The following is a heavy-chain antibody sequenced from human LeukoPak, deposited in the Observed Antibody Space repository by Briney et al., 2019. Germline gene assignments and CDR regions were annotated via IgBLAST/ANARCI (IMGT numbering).Heavy chain of an antibody. Sequence: GGSLRLSCIASGFTFSSYGVSWVRQAPGKGLEWVSAISGSGGSTYYTDSVKGRFTISRDNSKNTLYLQMNSLRAEDTAVYYCAKDPSSSNRAIDYWGQGTLVTVSS. CDR1: GFTFSSYG. J-gene: IGHJ4*02. D-gene: IGHD4-11*01. V-gene: IGHV3-23*01. CDR3: AKDPSSSNRAIDY. CDR2: ISGSGGST.